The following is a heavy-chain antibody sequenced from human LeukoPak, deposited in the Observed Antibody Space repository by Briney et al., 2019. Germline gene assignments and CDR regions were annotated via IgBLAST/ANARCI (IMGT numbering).Heavy chain of an antibody. Sequence: GGSLRLSCAASGFTFSSYGMHWVRQAPGKGLEWVAFIRYDGSNKYYADSVKGRFTISRDNSKNTLYLQMNSLRAGDTAVYYCAKAIGIAAATYYGMDVWGQGTTVTVSS. CDR1: GFTFSSYG. J-gene: IGHJ6*02. CDR3: AKAIGIAAATYYGMDV. V-gene: IGHV3-30*02. D-gene: IGHD6-13*01. CDR2: IRYDGSNK.